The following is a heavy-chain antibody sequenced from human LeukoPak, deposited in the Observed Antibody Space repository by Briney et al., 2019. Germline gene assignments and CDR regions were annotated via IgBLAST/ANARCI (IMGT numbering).Heavy chain of an antibody. Sequence: GESLRISCKGSGNSFSTSWIGWVRQMPGKGLEWMGIIYPGDSDTRYSPSFQGQVTISVDKSISTAYLQWSSLKASDTAMYYCARPNSSSSVVDYWGQGTLVTVSS. D-gene: IGHD6-6*01. V-gene: IGHV5-51*01. CDR1: GNSFSTSW. CDR2: IYPGDSDT. J-gene: IGHJ4*02. CDR3: ARPNSSSSVVDY.